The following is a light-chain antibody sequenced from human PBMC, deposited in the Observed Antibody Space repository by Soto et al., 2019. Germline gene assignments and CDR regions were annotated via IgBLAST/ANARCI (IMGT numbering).Light chain of an antibody. V-gene: IGKV3-15*01. J-gene: IGKJ2*01. CDR3: QQYTNWPYT. Sequence: EIVMTQSPATLSVSQGARASLSCRASQSVGSNLAWYQQTAGQAPRLLIYGASTRATGIPARFSGSGSGTEFTLTISSLQSEDFAVYSCQQYTNWPYTFGKGTNLEIK. CDR2: GAS. CDR1: QSVGSN.